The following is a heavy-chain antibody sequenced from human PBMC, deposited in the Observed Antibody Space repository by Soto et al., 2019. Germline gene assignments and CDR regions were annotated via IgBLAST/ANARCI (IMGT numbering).Heavy chain of an antibody. V-gene: IGHV5-51*01. J-gene: IGHJ6*02. D-gene: IGHD2-2*02. CDR1: GYSFTSYW. Sequence: GESLKISCKGSGYSFTSYWIGWVSQMPGKGLEWMGIIYPGDSDTRYSPSFQGQVTISADKSISTAYLQWSSLKASDNAMYYCARLGIVVVPAAIRGPKRYYGMDVWGQGTTVTVSS. CDR3: ARLGIVVVPAAIRGPKRYYGMDV. CDR2: IYPGDSDT.